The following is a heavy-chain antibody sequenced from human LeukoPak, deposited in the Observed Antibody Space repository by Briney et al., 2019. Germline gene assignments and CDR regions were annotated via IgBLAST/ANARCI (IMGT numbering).Heavy chain of an antibody. CDR2: IYYSGST. CDR1: GGSISSYY. V-gene: IGHV4-59*01. J-gene: IGHJ6*03. D-gene: IGHD6-6*01. Sequence: SETLSLTCXVSGGSISSYYWSWIRQPPGKGLEWIGYIYYSGSTNYNPSLKSRVTISVDTSKNQFSLKLSSVTAADTAVYYCARESSSIAARARVMDVWGKGTTVTVSS. CDR3: ARESSSIAARARVMDV.